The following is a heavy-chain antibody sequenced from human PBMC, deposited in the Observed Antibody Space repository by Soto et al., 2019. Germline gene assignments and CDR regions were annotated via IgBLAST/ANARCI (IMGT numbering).Heavy chain of an antibody. CDR1: GYTFTGYY. Sequence: ASVKVSCTASGYTFTGYYMHWVRQAPGQGLEWMGWINPNSGGTNYAQKFQGRVTMTRDTSISTAYMELSRLRSDDTAVYYCARDLVVPAANSLFYYGMDVWGQGTTVTAP. V-gene: IGHV1-2*02. D-gene: IGHD2-2*01. J-gene: IGHJ6*02. CDR3: ARDLVVPAANSLFYYGMDV. CDR2: INPNSGGT.